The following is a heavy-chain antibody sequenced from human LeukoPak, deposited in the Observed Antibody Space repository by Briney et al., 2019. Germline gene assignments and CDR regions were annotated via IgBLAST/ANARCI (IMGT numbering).Heavy chain of an antibody. J-gene: IGHJ4*02. CDR2: ISGDGGST. CDR1: GFTFDDYA. Sequence: GGSLRLSCAASGFTFDDYAMHWVRQAPGKGLEWVSLISGDGGSTYYADSVKGRFTISRDNSKNSLYLQMSSLRTEDTALYYCAKDKDYGDYLDYWGQGTLVTVSS. CDR3: AKDKDYGDYLDY. D-gene: IGHD4-17*01. V-gene: IGHV3-43*02.